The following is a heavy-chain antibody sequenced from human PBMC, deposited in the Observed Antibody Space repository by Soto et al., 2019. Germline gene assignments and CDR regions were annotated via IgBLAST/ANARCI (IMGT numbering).Heavy chain of an antibody. CDR1: GFTFSRHA. CDR3: AKVYSSWYAGFFDL. V-gene: IGHV3-23*01. Sequence: EVQLLESGGGLVQPGGSLRLSCTASGFTFSRHAMTWVRQAPGKGLEWVSGLSDSGGSIYYADSVKGRSTISRDNSMNKLYMKMNTLRAEDPGIYCRAKVYSSWYAGFFDLWGQGTLVTVSS. D-gene: IGHD6-13*01. J-gene: IGHJ4*02. CDR2: LSDSGGSI.